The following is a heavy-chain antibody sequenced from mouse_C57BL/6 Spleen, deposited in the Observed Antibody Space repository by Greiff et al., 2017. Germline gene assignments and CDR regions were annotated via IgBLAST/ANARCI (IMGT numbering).Heavy chain of an antibody. V-gene: IGHV1-82*01. CDR3: AKEGNEYELSWFAY. D-gene: IGHD2-14*01. CDR1: GYAFSSSW. J-gene: IGHJ3*01. Sequence: VQLQQSGPELVKPGASVKISCKASGYAFSSSWMHWVKQRPGKGLEWIGRIYPGDGDTNYNGKFKVKATLTADKSSSTAYMQLSSLTSEDSAVYFCAKEGNEYELSWFAYWGQGTLVTVSA. CDR2: IYPGDGDT.